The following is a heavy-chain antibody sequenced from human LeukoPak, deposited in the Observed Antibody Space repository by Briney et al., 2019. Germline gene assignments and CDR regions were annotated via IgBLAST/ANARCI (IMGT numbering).Heavy chain of an antibody. CDR1: GFTLRSYA. V-gene: IGHV3-23*01. D-gene: IGHD4-23*01. CDR3: VRVNYGGNSGYHFDQ. Sequence: PGGSLRLSCEASGFTLRSYAMSWVRQAPGKGLEWVADISDGGDGQHYADSVKGRFTISRDNPKNIVFLQLNSLRAQDTAIYYCVRVNYGGNSGYHFDQWGQGTLVTVSS. J-gene: IGHJ4*02. CDR2: ISDGGDGQ.